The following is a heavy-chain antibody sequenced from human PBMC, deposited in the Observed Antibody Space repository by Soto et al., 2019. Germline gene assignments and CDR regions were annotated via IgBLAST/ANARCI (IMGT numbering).Heavy chain of an antibody. V-gene: IGHV3-21*01. CDR3: ARTLPNYYDSSGYYYYYGMDV. J-gene: IGHJ6*02. CDR2: ISSSSSYI. CDR1: GFTFSSYS. D-gene: IGHD3-22*01. Sequence: GGSLRLSCAASGFTFSSYSMNWVRQAPGKGLEWVSSISSSSSYIYYADSVKGRFTISRDNAKNSLYLQMNSLRAEDTAVYYCARTLPNYYDSSGYYYYYGMDVWGQGTTVTVSS.